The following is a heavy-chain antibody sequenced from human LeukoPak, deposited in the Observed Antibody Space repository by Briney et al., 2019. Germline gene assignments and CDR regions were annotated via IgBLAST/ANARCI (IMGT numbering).Heavy chain of an antibody. CDR2: IFHSGST. D-gene: IGHD5-18*01. CDR1: GGSISSNNW. J-gene: IGHJ3*02. CDR3: ASDPGYSYAWAAFDI. Sequence: SGTLSLTCAVSGGSISSNNWWSWVRQPPGKGLEWIGEIFHSGSTNYNPSLKSRVTISVDKSKNQFSLKLSSVTAADTAVYYCASDPGYSYAWAAFDIWGQGTMVTVSS. V-gene: IGHV4-4*02.